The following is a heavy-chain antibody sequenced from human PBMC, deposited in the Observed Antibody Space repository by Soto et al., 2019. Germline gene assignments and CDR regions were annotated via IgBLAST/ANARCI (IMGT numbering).Heavy chain of an antibody. D-gene: IGHD6-19*01. CDR2: TYYGSGWSN. V-gene: IGHV6-1*01. CDR1: GFSISTDSAA. J-gene: IGHJ4*01. CDR3: ARAYSSGWFSYFDF. Sequence: PSQTLSLTCAISGFSISTDSAAWNWIRQSPSRGLEWLGRTYYGSGWSNEYAVSVRGRIIINPDTSKNQFSLQLNSVPPEDTAVYYCARAYSSGWFSYFDFWGHVTLVTVSS.